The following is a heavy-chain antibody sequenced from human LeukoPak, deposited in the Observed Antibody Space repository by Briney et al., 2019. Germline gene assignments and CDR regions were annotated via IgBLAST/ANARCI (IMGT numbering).Heavy chain of an antibody. CDR3: ARDPDSSGYYRYYFDY. J-gene: IGHJ4*02. V-gene: IGHV3-30*02. CDR2: IRYDGSNK. D-gene: IGHD3-22*01. CDR1: GFTFSSYG. Sequence: GGSLRLSCAASGFTFSSYGMHWVRQAPGKGLEWVAFIRYDGSNKYYADSVKGRFTISRDNSKNTLYLQMNSLRAEDTAVYYCARDPDSSGYYRYYFDYWGQGTLVTVSS.